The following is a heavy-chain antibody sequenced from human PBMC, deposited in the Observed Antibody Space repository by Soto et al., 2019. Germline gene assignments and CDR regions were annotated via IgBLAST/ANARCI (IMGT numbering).Heavy chain of an antibody. Sequence: QVQLQESGPGLVKPSGTLSLTCAVSGGSISTDNWWSWVRQPPGKGLEWIGEIYHGGSTNYNPSRNTPVPSPDDKSKNQCSLKLNSAPAADRALYSWARDFKVRSGPIYYCYGMDVWGQGPRVPVSS. D-gene: IGHD6-19*01. CDR1: GGSISTDNW. J-gene: IGHJ6*02. CDR2: IYHGGST. CDR3: ARDFKVRSGPIYYCYGMDV. V-gene: IGHV4-4*02.